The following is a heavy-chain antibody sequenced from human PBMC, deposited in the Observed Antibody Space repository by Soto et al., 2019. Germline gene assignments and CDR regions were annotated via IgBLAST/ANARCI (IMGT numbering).Heavy chain of an antibody. Sequence: SVKVSCKAAGGTFRSHAITWVRQVPGQGLEWMGTTMPMYATPNHAQKFRGRVAIIAVDPTTTVYMDLSGLQSDDTAVYYCATLPYNDRGTGQGYFDSWGPGTLVTVSS. V-gene: IGHV1-69*13. CDR3: ATLPYNDRGTGQGYFDS. J-gene: IGHJ4*02. CDR1: GGTFRSHA. D-gene: IGHD3-22*01. CDR2: TMPMYATP.